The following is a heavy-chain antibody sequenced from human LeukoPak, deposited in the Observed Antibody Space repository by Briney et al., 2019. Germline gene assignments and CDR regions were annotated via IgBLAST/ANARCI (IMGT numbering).Heavy chain of an antibody. CDR2: IYHSGST. D-gene: IGHD5-12*01. V-gene: IGHV4-4*02. Sequence: PSGTLSLTCAVSGGSISSSNWWSWVRQPPGKGLEWIGEIYHSGSTNYNPSLKSRVTISVDKSKNQFSLKLSSVTAADTAVYYCARDRRLRGVDYYYYGMDVWGQGTTVTVSS. J-gene: IGHJ6*02. CDR3: ARDRRLRGVDYYYYGMDV. CDR1: GGSISSSNW.